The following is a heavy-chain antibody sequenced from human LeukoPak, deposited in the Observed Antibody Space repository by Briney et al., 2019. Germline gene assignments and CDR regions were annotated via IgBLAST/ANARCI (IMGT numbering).Heavy chain of an antibody. CDR1: GFTFSSYA. V-gene: IGHV3-23*01. D-gene: IGHD5-18*01. Sequence: GGSLRLSCAASGFTFSSYAMHWVRQAPGKGLEWVSLISASGGSTYYADSVKGRFTISRDNSKNTVYLQMNSLRAEDTALYYCVKDIQGANWGQGTLVTVSS. J-gene: IGHJ4*02. CDR3: VKDIQGAN. CDR2: ISASGGST.